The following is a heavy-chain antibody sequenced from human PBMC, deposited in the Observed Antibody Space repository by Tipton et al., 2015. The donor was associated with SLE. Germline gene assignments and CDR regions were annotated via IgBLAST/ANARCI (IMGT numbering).Heavy chain of an antibody. CDR3: ARHGWTERWFDP. V-gene: IGHV4-30-4*01. Sequence: TLSLTCTASGDSISSGDYFWSWIRQPPGKGLEWIEHIYSRGTTYYNPSLKSRVSISVDTSKNQFSLRVSAVTAADTAFYYCARHGWTERWFDPWGLGTLVTVSS. J-gene: IGHJ5*02. CDR1: GDSISSGDYF. CDR2: IYSRGTT. D-gene: IGHD1-14*01.